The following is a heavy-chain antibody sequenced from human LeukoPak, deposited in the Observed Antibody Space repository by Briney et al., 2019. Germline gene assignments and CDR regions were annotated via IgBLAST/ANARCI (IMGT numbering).Heavy chain of an antibody. J-gene: IGHJ4*02. Sequence: PGGSLRLSCAASRFTFSNYWMSWVRQARGKGLEWVVNINQDGSEKYYVDSVKGRFSISRDNAKNSLFLQMSSLRDEDTAVYYCARDTAGSDYWGQGTLVTVSS. CDR3: ARDTAGSDY. V-gene: IGHV3-7*01. D-gene: IGHD1-26*01. CDR2: INQDGSEK. CDR1: RFTFSNYW.